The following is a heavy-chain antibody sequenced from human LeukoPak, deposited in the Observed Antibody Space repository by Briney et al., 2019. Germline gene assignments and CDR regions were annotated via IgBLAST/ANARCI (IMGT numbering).Heavy chain of an antibody. D-gene: IGHD6-19*01. CDR1: GGSISSYY. J-gene: IGHJ4*02. CDR2: IYYSGST. Sequence: SETLSLTCTVSGGSISSYYWSWIRQPPGKGLEWIGYIYYSGSTNYNPSLKSRVTISVDTSKNHFSLKLSSVTAADTAVYYCARKGLTKPLSVAVDFDSWAQGTLVTVSS. V-gene: IGHV4-59*12. CDR3: ARKGLTKPLSVAVDFDS.